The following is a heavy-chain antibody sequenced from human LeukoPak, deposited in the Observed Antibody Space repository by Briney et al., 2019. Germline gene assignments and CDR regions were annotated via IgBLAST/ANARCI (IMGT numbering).Heavy chain of an antibody. J-gene: IGHJ3*02. CDR2: ISYSGST. Sequence: PSETLTLTCTVSGGSISRSHYYWDWIRQTPGKGLEWIGSISYSGSTYWNPSLKSRVTISVDTSKNQFSLKVSSVTAADTALYYCATHKGMSLPGARAFDMWGQGRMVTVSS. CDR3: ATHKGMSLPGARAFDM. D-gene: IGHD1-26*01. V-gene: IGHV4-39*01. CDR1: GGSISRSHYY.